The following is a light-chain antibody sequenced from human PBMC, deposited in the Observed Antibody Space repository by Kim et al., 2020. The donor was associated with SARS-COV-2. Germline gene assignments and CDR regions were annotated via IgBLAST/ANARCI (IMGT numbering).Light chain of an antibody. V-gene: IGLV2-14*03. CDR1: SSDVGSYNY. J-gene: IGLJ2*01. CDR3: SSYTPSTTLI. Sequence: QSALTQPASVSGSPGQAITISCTGTSSDVGSYNYVSWYQQHPGKAPKLMIYDVSNRPSGVSNRFSGSKSGKTASLTISGLQPEDEADYYCSSYTPSTTLIFGGGTQLTVL. CDR2: DVS.